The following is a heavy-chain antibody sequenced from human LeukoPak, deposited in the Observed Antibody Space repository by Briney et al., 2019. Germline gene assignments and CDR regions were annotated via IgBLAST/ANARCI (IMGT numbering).Heavy chain of an antibody. Sequence: PPDTLSLTCTVSGGSISSYYWNWIRQPPGKGLEWIGYIFSSGSTNCNPSLRSRVTISVDTSKNQFSLKLSSVTAADTAVYYCARGPYYFDYWGQGTLVTVAS. CDR1: GGSISSYY. CDR2: IFSSGST. J-gene: IGHJ4*02. V-gene: IGHV4-59*07. CDR3: ARGPYYFDY.